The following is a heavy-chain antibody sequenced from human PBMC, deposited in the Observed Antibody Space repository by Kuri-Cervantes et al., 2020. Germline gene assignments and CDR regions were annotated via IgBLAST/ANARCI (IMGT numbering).Heavy chain of an antibody. V-gene: IGHV3-74*01. Sequence: GESLKISCAASGFTFSSYWMHWVRQAPGKGLDWVSRILPDGTTTTYADSVRGRFTISRDNAKNTLFLQMNSLRVEDTAVYYCVKDKTGAEDYWGHGTLVTVSS. CDR3: VKDKTGAEDY. D-gene: IGHD1-1*01. CDR1: GFTFSSYW. J-gene: IGHJ4*01. CDR2: ILPDGTTT.